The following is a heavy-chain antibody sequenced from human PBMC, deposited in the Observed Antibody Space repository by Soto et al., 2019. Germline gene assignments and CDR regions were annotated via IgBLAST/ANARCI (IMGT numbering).Heavy chain of an antibody. J-gene: IGHJ6*02. CDR2: VNSDGDTT. Sequence: EVQLVESGGGLVQPGGSMRLSCAASGFTFRNYWRHWVRQAPGKGLVWVSRVNSDGDTTYYADSVKGRFTISRDNAKNTLHLQMNSLGAEDTAVYYCASNYAYAEGYYFYGIDVWGQGTTVTVSS. CDR3: ASNYAYAEGYYFYGIDV. CDR1: GFTFRNYW. V-gene: IGHV3-74*01. D-gene: IGHD3-16*01.